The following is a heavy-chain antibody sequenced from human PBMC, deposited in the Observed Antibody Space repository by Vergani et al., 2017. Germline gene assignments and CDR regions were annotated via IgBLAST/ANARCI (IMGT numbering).Heavy chain of an antibody. V-gene: IGHV4-61*02. D-gene: IGHD2-15*01. Sequence: QVKLQESGPGLLKPSQTLSLPCTVSGESIRSGSHYWSWIRQPAGKGPEWIGHIHTGGSTDLNPSFKSRVSISVDTSQSQLSLKLNSVTVAATAVYYCARSRPYCTSGSCTDIWGQGTMVTVSS. CDR1: GESIRSGSHY. CDR2: IHTGGST. CDR3: ARSRPYCTSGSCTDI. J-gene: IGHJ4*01.